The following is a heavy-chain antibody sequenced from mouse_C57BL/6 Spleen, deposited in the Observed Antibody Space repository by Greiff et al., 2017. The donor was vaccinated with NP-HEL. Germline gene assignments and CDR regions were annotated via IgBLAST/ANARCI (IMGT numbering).Heavy chain of an antibody. Sequence: VTLMESGPGLVAPSQSLSITCTVSGFSLTSYAISWVRPPPGKGLEWLGVLWTGGGTNYNSALKSRLSISKDNSKSKVCLKMNSLQTEDTARYYCARTDGNYSYAMDYWGQGTSVTVSS. CDR1: GFSLTSYA. D-gene: IGHD2-1*01. CDR2: LWTGGGT. V-gene: IGHV2-9-1*01. J-gene: IGHJ4*01. CDR3: ARTDGNYSYAMDY.